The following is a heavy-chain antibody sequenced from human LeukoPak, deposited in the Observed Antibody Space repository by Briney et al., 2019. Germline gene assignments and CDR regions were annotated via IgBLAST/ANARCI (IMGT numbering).Heavy chain of an antibody. CDR3: ARTGYCIRPFDI. CDR2: IYYSGST. V-gene: IGHV4-39*01. Sequence: PSETLSLTCTVSGGSISTTNYYWGWIRQPPGKDLECIGTIYYSGSTSYNPSLKSRVTISLDSSKSQFQFSLKLNSVTAADTAVYYCARTGYCIRPFDIWGQGTMVTVSS. D-gene: IGHD5-18*01. CDR1: GGSISTTNYY. J-gene: IGHJ3*02.